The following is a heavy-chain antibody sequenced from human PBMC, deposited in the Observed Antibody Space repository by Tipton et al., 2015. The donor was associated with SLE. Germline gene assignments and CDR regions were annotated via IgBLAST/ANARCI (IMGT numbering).Heavy chain of an antibody. J-gene: IGHJ4*02. Sequence: TLSLTCTVSGGSISSYYWSWIRQPPGKGLEWIGEINHSGSTNYNPSLKSRVTISVDTSKNQFSLKLSSVTAADTAVYYCARVIATEDYWGQGTLVTVSS. CDR2: INHSGST. CDR3: ARVIATEDY. D-gene: IGHD3-16*02. CDR1: GGSISSYY. V-gene: IGHV4-34*01.